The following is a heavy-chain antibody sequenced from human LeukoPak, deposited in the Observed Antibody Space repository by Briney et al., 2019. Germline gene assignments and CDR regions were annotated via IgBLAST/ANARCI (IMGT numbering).Heavy chain of an antibody. D-gene: IGHD3-16*02. Sequence: ASVKVSCKASGYTFAGYYMHWVRQAPGQGLEWMGWIDPNNGGTNSAQKFQGRVTMTRDTSISTAYMELSRLRSDDTAVYYCARGKALGELSFDWGQGTLVTVSS. V-gene: IGHV1-2*02. J-gene: IGHJ4*02. CDR1: GYTFAGYY. CDR2: IDPNNGGT. CDR3: ARGKALGELSFD.